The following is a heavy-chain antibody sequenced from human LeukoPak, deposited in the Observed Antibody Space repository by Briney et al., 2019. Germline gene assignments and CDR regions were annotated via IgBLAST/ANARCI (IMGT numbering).Heavy chain of an antibody. D-gene: IGHD3-9*01. CDR2: IGPNSRYI. CDR3: VRDHDWAFDH. Sequence: KPGGSLRLSCAASGFTVSSNYMSWVRQAPGKGLEWVSHIGPNSRYISYADSVQGRSTISRDNAKNSLYLQMSSLRAEDTAVYYCVRDHDWAFDHWGQGTPVTVSS. J-gene: IGHJ4*01. CDR1: GFTVSSNY. V-gene: IGHV3-21*05.